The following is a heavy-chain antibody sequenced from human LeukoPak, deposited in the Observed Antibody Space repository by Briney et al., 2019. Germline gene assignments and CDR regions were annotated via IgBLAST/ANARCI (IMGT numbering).Heavy chain of an antibody. J-gene: IGHJ5*02. CDR1: GGSFSGYY. Sequence: SETLSLTCAVYGGSFSGYYWSWIRQPPGKGLEWIGEINHSGSTNYNPSLKSRVTISIDTSKNQFSLKLSSVTAPDTAVYYCARGRRKLYCSSTSCYNWFDPWGQGTLVTVSS. D-gene: IGHD2-2*01. V-gene: IGHV4-34*01. CDR3: ARGRRKLYCSSTSCYNWFDP. CDR2: INHSGST.